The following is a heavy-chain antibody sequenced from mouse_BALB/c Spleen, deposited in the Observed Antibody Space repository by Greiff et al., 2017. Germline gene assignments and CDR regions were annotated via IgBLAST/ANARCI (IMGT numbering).Heavy chain of an antibody. D-gene: IGHD3-1*01. CDR3: VRDRGNYYAMDY. CDR1: GFSLTSYG. CDR2: IWAGGST. Sequence: QVQLKESGPGLVAPSQSLSITCTVSGFSLTSYGVHWVRQPPGKGLEWLGVIWAGGSTNYNSALMSRLSISKDNSKSQVFLKMNSLQTDDTAIYYCVRDRGNYYAMDYWGQGTSVTVSS. V-gene: IGHV2-9*02. J-gene: IGHJ4*01.